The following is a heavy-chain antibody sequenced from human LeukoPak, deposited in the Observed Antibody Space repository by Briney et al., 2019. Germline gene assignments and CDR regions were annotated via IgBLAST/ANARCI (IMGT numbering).Heavy chain of an antibody. CDR1: GYTFTSYD. V-gene: IGHV1-8*03. Sequence: GASVKVSCKASGYTFTSYDINWVRQATGQGLKWMGWMNPNSGNTGYAQKFQGRVTITRNTSISTAYMELSSLRSEDTAVYYCARGPTTIFGVVHYYYYMDVWGKGTTVTVSS. J-gene: IGHJ6*03. CDR2: MNPNSGNT. D-gene: IGHD3-3*01. CDR3: ARGPTTIFGVVHYYYYMDV.